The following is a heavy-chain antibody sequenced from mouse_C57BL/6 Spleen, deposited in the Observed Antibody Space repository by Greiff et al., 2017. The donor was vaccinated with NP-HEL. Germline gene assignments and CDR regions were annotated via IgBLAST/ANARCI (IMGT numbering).Heavy chain of an antibody. CDR3: ARELLDY. J-gene: IGHJ2*01. CDR1: GFTFSSYG. Sequence: EVKLQESGGDLVKPGGSLKLSCAASGFTFSSYGMSWVRQTPDKRLEWVATISSGGSYTYYPDSVKGRFTISRDNAKNTLYLQMSSLKSEDTAMYYCARELLDYWGQGTTLTVSS. CDR2: ISSGGSYT. V-gene: IGHV5-6*01.